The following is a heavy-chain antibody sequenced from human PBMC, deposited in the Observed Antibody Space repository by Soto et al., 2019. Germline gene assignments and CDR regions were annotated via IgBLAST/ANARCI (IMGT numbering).Heavy chain of an antibody. V-gene: IGHV4-34*01. CDR2: INHSGST. CDR1: GGSFSGYY. Sequence: QVQLQQWGAGLLKPSETLSLTCAVYGGSFSGYYWSWIRQPPGKGLEWIGEINHSGSTNYNPSLKSRVTISVDTSKNQFSLKLSSVTAADTAVYYCARDRTYGSGSWGNDLWGRGTLVTVSS. D-gene: IGHD3-10*01. J-gene: IGHJ2*01. CDR3: ARDRTYGSGSWGNDL.